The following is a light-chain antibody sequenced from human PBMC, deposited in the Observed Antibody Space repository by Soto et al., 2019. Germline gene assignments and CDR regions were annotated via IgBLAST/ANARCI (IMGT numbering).Light chain of an antibody. CDR1: SSDVGGYHY. CDR3: SSYTSSNTQV. CDR2: DVR. V-gene: IGLV2-14*01. J-gene: IGLJ1*01. Sequence: QSALTQPASVSGSPGQSITISCTGTSSDVGGYHYVSWFQQRPGRAPKLMIYDVRNRPSGVSNRFSGSKSGNTASLTISGLQAEDEADYYCSSYTSSNTQVFGTGTKVTVL.